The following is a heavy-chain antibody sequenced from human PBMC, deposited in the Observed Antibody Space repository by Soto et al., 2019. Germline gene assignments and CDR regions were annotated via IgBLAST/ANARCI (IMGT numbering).Heavy chain of an antibody. D-gene: IGHD5-12*01. J-gene: IGHJ6*02. CDR3: AMVDNDVTPTPQDV. CDR1: GYIFVNYG. CDR2: ISPYSGHT. V-gene: IGHV1-18*01. Sequence: QVQLVQSGDEVRKPGSSVKVSCKASGYIFVNYGIAWVRQAPGQGLEWMGWISPYSGHTHYASKVQGRLTMTTDTATSTANMDLVSLTYDDTAVYYCAMVDNDVTPTPQDVCGQGTTVTVSS.